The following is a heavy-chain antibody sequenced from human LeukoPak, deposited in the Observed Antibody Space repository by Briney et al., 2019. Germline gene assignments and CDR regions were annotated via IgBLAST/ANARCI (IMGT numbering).Heavy chain of an antibody. CDR2: IYHSGST. CDR1: GYSISSGYY. V-gene: IGHV4-38-2*02. D-gene: IGHD3-10*01. Sequence: SETLSLTCAVSGYSISSGYYWGWIRQPPGKGLEWIGSIYHSGSTYYNPSLKGRVTISVDTSKNQFSLKLSSVTAADTAVYYCARDQWFGDQYYYGMDVWGKGTTVTVSS. J-gene: IGHJ6*04. CDR3: ARDQWFGDQYYYGMDV.